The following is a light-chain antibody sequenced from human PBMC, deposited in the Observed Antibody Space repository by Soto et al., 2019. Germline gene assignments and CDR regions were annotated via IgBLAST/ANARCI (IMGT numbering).Light chain of an antibody. CDR2: GAS. Sequence: EIVMPQSPATLSVSPGDRATLSCRASQSVSSNLAWYQQKPGQAPRLLIYGASTRATGIPARFSGSGSGTEFTLTISSLQSEDFAVYYCQQYNNWPRTFGQGTKVDI. V-gene: IGKV3-15*01. CDR3: QQYNNWPRT. CDR1: QSVSSN. J-gene: IGKJ1*01.